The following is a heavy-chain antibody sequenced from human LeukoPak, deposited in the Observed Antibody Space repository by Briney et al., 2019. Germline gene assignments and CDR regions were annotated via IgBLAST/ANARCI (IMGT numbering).Heavy chain of an antibody. CDR3: ASISGASWGDY. J-gene: IGHJ4*02. V-gene: IGHV3-30*03. CDR2: ISYDGNNI. D-gene: IGHD3-16*01. Sequence: PGGSLRLSCAASGFTFSSYGMHWVRQAPGKGLEWVAVISYDGNNIYYLDSVKGRFTISRDNSKNTLYLQMNSLRAEDTAVYFCASISGASWGDYWGQGTLVTVSS. CDR1: GFTFSSYG.